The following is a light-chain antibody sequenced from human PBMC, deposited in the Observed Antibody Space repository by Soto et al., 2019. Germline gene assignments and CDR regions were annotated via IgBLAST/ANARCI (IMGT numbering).Light chain of an antibody. Sequence: QSALTQPPSASGSPGQSVTISCTGTSSDVGAYKYVSWYQQQPGKAPKLMIYEVTKRPSGVPGRFSGSKSGNTASLTVSGLQAEDEADYYCSSYAGNNNFVVFGGGTKVTVL. V-gene: IGLV2-8*01. CDR3: SSYAGNNNFVV. CDR1: SSDVGAYKY. CDR2: EVT. J-gene: IGLJ2*01.